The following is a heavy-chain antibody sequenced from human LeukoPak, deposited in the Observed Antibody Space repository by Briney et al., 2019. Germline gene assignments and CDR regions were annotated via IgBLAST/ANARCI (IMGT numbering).Heavy chain of an antibody. CDR1: GDSISSYY. CDR2: IYTSGST. V-gene: IGHV4-4*07. Sequence: SETLSLTCSVSGDSISSYYWSWIRQPAGKGLEWIGRIYTSGSTNYNPSLKSRVTMSVDTSKNQFSLKLSSVTAADTAVYYCARVGYYYDSSGYYFDYWGQGALVTVSS. CDR3: ARVGYYYDSSGYYFDY. D-gene: IGHD3-22*01. J-gene: IGHJ4*02.